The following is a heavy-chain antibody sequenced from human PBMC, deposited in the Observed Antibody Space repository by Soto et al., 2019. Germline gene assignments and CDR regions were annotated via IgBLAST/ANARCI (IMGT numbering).Heavy chain of an antibody. J-gene: IGHJ4*02. Sequence: QVQLMESGGGVVQPGRSLRLSCAASGFTFSSYAMHWVRQAPGKGLEWVAVISYDGSNKYYADSVKGRFTISRDNSKNTLYLQMNSLRAEDTAVYYCARAFYDSSGYVPLGYFDYWGQGTLVTVSS. CDR3: ARAFYDSSGYVPLGYFDY. CDR1: GFTFSSYA. V-gene: IGHV3-30-3*01. CDR2: ISYDGSNK. D-gene: IGHD3-22*01.